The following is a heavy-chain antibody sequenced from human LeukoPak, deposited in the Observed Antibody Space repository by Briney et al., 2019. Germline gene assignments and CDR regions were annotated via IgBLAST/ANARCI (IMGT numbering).Heavy chain of an antibody. CDR2: IRSKAESYAT. D-gene: IGHD3-10*01. CDR1: GYTFTGYY. V-gene: IGHV3-73*01. Sequence: KVSCKASGYTFTGYYMHWVRQAPGQGLEWVGRIRSKAESYATASAASVKGRFTISRDDSKNTAYLQMNRLKTEDTAVYYCTRPGSGIASFDYWGQGTLVTVSS. CDR3: TRPGSGIASFDY. J-gene: IGHJ4*02.